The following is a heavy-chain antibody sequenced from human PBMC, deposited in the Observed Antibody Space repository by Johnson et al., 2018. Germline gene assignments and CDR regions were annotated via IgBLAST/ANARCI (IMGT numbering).Heavy chain of an antibody. V-gene: IGHV3-9*01. Sequence: EVQLVESGGGLVQXGRSLRLXCAASGFTFDDYAMHWVRQAPGKGLEWGSGISWNSGSIGYAASVKGRFTISRDNAKNSLYLQMSTLRAEETALYYCAKDMRESSGWYYQHWGQGTLVTVSS. J-gene: IGHJ1*01. D-gene: IGHD6-19*01. CDR1: GFTFDDYA. CDR3: AKDMRESSGWYYQH. CDR2: ISWNSGSI.